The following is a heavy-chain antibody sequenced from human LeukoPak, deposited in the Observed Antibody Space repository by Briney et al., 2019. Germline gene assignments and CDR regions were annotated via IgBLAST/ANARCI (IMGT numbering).Heavy chain of an antibody. CDR2: IYSGGST. CDR1: GFTVSSNY. CDR3: AKGVLSAHLDY. D-gene: IGHD3-10*01. Sequence: GGSLRLFCAASGFTVSSNYMSWVRQAPGKGLEWVSVIYSGGSTYYADSVKGRFTISRDNSKNTLYLQMNSLRAEDTAVYYCAKGVLSAHLDYWGQGTLVTVSS. V-gene: IGHV3-53*01. J-gene: IGHJ4*02.